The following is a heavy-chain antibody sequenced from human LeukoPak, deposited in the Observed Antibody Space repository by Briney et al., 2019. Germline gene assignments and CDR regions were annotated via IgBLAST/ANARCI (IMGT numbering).Heavy chain of an antibody. CDR3: ARGGRISTSGT. CDR1: GASVSTSGYS. D-gene: IGHD6-13*01. CDR2: MYYSGSA. Sequence: SETLSLTCSVSGASVSTSGYSWGWIRQPPGKGLEWIGSMYYSGSAYYNPSLKRRVTMSVDTSKNQFSLKMTSVTAADTAVYYCARGGRISTSGTWGQGTLVTVSS. V-gene: IGHV4-39*01. J-gene: IGHJ4*02.